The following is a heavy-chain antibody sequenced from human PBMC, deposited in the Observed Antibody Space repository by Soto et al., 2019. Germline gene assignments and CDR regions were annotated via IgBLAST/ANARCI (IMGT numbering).Heavy chain of an antibody. V-gene: IGHV3-15*01. Sequence: EGSLRLSCAASGFTFSNAWMSWVRQAPGKGLEWVGRIRSNTDGGTTDYAAPVKGRFTISRDDSKNTLYLQMNSLKTEDTAVYYCSTRSGSSPWGQGTLVTVSS. CDR3: STRSGSSP. D-gene: IGHD6-6*01. CDR2: IRSNTDGGTT. CDR1: GFTFSNAW. J-gene: IGHJ5*02.